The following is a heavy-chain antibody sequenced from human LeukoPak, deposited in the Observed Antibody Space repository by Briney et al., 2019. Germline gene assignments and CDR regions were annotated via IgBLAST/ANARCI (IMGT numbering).Heavy chain of an antibody. CDR2: IYPGDSDT. V-gene: IGHV5-51*01. D-gene: IGHD5-24*01. Sequence: GESLKISCKASGYSFTSYWIAWVRQMPGKGLEWMGIIYPGDSDTRYRSSFQGQVTISADKSISTAYLQWSSLKASDTAMYYCARQRRRDGYNLDFDYWGQGTLVTVSS. CDR3: ARQRRRDGYNLDFDY. CDR1: GYSFTSYW. J-gene: IGHJ4*02.